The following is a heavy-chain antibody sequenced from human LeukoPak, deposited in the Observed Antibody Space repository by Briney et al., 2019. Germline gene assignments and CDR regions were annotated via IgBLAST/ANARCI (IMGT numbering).Heavy chain of an antibody. Sequence: GGSLRLSCTASGFTFSSYSMNWVRQASGKGLEWVSYISSSSSTIYYADSVKGRFTISRDNAKNSLYLQMNSLRAEDTAVYYCARDGQAYYYDSTNPDYWGQGTLVTVSS. CDR2: ISSSSSTI. D-gene: IGHD3-22*01. J-gene: IGHJ4*02. CDR3: ARDGQAYYYDSTNPDY. V-gene: IGHV3-48*01. CDR1: GFTFSSYS.